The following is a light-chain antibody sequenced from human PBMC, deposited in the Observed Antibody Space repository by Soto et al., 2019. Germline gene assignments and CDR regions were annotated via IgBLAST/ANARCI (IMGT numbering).Light chain of an antibody. CDR1: SSNVETNT. Sequence: QSVLTQPPSASGTPGQTVTISCSGSSSNVETNTVNWYQHLPGTAPKLLIHTNNQRPSGVPDRFSGSRSGTSASLAISGLQSDDEAEYYCAACDDSLNGVVFGGGTKLTVL. CDR3: AACDDSLNGVV. CDR2: TNN. V-gene: IGLV1-44*01. J-gene: IGLJ2*01.